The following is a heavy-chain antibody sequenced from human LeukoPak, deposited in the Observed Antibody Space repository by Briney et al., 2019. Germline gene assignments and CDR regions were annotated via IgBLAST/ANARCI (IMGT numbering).Heavy chain of an antibody. Sequence: PGGSLRLSCAASGFTFSSYGMHWVRQAPGKGLEWVAFIRYDGSKKYYADSVKGRFTISRDNSKNTLYLQMNSLRAEDTAVYYCAKDFVYYGSGSWVDYWGQGTLVTVSS. V-gene: IGHV3-30*02. CDR1: GFTFSSYG. J-gene: IGHJ4*02. CDR2: IRYDGSKK. D-gene: IGHD3-10*01. CDR3: AKDFVYYGSGSWVDY.